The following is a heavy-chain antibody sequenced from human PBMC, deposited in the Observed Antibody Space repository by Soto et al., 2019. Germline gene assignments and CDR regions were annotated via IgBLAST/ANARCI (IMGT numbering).Heavy chain of an antibody. D-gene: IGHD5-18*01. CDR2: IIPIFGTA. CDR1: GGTFSSYA. J-gene: IGHJ4*02. V-gene: IGHV1-69*12. CDR3: ARLLHGYSPVFDY. Sequence: QVQLVQSGAEVKKPGSSVKVSCKASGGTFSSYAISWVRQAPGQGLEWMGGIIPIFGTANYAQKFQGRVTIAADESASRAYMELSSLGSEDTAVYYCARLLHGYSPVFDYWGQGTLVTVSS.